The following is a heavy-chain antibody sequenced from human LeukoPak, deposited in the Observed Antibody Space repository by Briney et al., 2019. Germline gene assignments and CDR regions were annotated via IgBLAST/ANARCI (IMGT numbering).Heavy chain of an antibody. D-gene: IGHD2/OR15-2a*01. CDR2: ISGDGDKP. Sequence: GGSLRLSCTASGFTFDDSAMHWVRQAPGKGLEWVSLISGDGDKPYYADSVKGRFTISRDNSKNSLYPQMNSLRTEDTALYYCAKDTEYSSSGFDCWGQGTLVTVSS. CDR1: GFTFDDSA. V-gene: IGHV3-43*02. J-gene: IGHJ4*02. CDR3: AKDTEYSSSGFDC.